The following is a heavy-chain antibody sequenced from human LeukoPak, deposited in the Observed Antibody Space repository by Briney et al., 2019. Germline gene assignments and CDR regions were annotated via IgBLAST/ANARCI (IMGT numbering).Heavy chain of an antibody. CDR3: AKAYGYCTTTSCSHEEFDY. Sequence: GRSLRLSCAASGFTFSNYGMHWVRQAPGKGLEWVAVIWYDGTNTYYGDSVKGRFAISRDNSKNTLYLQMNSLRAEDTAVYYCAKAYGYCTTTSCSHEEFDYWGQGTLVTVSS. CDR1: GFTFSNYG. CDR2: IWYDGTNT. V-gene: IGHV3-33*06. J-gene: IGHJ4*02. D-gene: IGHD2-2*01.